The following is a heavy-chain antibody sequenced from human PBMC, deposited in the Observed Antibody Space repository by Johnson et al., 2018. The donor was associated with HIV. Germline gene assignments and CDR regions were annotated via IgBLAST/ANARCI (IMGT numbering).Heavy chain of an antibody. Sequence: VQLVESGGGLVQPGRSLRLSCAASGFTFDDYAMHWVRQAPGKGLEWVSGISWNSGSIGYADSVKGRFTISRDNAKNSLYLQMHSLRAEDTAVYYCASGYYYGSGTYHGAFDIWGQGTMVTVSS. V-gene: IGHV3-9*01. CDR1: GFTFDDYA. CDR3: ASGYYYGSGTYHGAFDI. J-gene: IGHJ3*02. CDR2: ISWNSGSI. D-gene: IGHD3-10*01.